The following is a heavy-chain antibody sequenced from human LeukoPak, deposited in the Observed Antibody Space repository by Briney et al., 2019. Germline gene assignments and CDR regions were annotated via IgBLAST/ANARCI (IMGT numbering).Heavy chain of an antibody. J-gene: IGHJ5*02. CDR2: VSSSSSYI. CDR3: ARVLKGTPNWFDP. Sequence: GGSLRLSCAASGFTFSSYSMNWVRQAPGKGLEWVSSVSSSSSYIYYADSVKGRFTISRDNAKNSLYLQMNSLRAEDTAVYYCARVLKGTPNWFDPWGQGTLVTVSS. CDR1: GFTFSSYS. V-gene: IGHV3-21*01.